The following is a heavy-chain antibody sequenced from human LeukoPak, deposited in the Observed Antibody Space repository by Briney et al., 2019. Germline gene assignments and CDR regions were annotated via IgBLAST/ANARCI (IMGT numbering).Heavy chain of an antibody. J-gene: IGHJ4*02. V-gene: IGHV4-59*01. CDR1: GGSISSYY. CDR3: ARDDSSSWSNYFDY. Sequence: PSETLSLTCTVSGGSISSYYWSWIRQPPGKGLEWIGYIYYSGSTNYNPSLKSRVTISVDTSKNQFSLKLSSVTAADTAVYYCARDDSSSWSNYFDYWGQGTLVTVSS. D-gene: IGHD6-13*01. CDR2: IYYSGST.